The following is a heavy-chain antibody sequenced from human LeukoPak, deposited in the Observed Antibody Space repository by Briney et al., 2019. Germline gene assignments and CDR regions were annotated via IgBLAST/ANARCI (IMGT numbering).Heavy chain of an antibody. CDR1: GGSISSSNW. CDR2: IYHSGNT. D-gene: IGHD1-26*01. Sequence: SETPSLTCAVSGGSISSSNWWSWVRQPPGKGLEWIGEIYHSGNTNYNPSLKSRVTISLDKSKNQFSLKLRSVTAADTAVYYCAREEMPGKFDYWGQGTLVTVSS. CDR3: AREEMPGKFDY. V-gene: IGHV4-4*02. J-gene: IGHJ4*02.